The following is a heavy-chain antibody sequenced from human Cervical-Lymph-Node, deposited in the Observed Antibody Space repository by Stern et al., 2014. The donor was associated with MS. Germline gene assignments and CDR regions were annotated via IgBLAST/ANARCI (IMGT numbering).Heavy chain of an antibody. V-gene: IGHV4-31*03. J-gene: IGHJ4*02. CDR2: MYYSGIP. Sequence: VQLEESGPGLVKPSETLSLTCTVSGGSISSRGYYWSWIRQHPGKGLEWIGYMYYSGIPYSNPSLKIRVTISGDTSKNQFSLKLRSVTAADTAVYYCARETDHGDNYYFDYWGQGTLVTVSS. D-gene: IGHD4-17*01. CDR3: ARETDHGDNYYFDY. CDR1: GGSISSRGYY.